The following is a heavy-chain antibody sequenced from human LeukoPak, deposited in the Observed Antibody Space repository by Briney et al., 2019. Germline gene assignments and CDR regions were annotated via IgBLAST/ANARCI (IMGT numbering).Heavy chain of an antibody. CDR1: GGSISSSSYY. V-gene: IGHV4-39*01. CDR2: IYYSGST. J-gene: IGHJ4*02. CDR3: ARRRYFDY. Sequence: SETLSLTCTVSGGSISSSSYYWGWIRQPPGKGLEWIGSIYYSGSTYYNPSLKSRVSISVHTSKNQFSLKLRSVTAADTAVYYCARRRYFDYWGQGTLVTVSS.